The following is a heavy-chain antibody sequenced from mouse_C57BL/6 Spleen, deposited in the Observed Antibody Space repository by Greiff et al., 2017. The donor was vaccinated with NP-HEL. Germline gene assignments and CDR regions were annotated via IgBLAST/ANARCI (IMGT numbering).Heavy chain of an antibody. Sequence: VQLQQPGTELVKPGASVKLSCKASGYTFTSYWMHWVKQRPGQGLEWIGNINPSNGGTNYNEKFKSKAPLTVDKSSSTAYMQLSSLTSEDSAVYYCAREDYGSSGRYFDVWGTGTTVTVSS. CDR2: INPSNGGT. CDR1: GYTFTSYW. J-gene: IGHJ1*03. V-gene: IGHV1-53*01. D-gene: IGHD1-1*01. CDR3: AREDYGSSGRYFDV.